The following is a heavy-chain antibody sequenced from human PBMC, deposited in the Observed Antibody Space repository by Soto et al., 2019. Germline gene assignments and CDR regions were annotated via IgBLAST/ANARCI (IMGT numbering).Heavy chain of an antibody. Sequence: SETLSLTCTVSGGSISSADYYWSWIRQPPGKGLEWIGYIYYSGSTYYNPSLKSRVTISVDTSKNQFSLRLSSVTAADSAVYYCARNRVGATTDYRGQGTLVTVSS. CDR1: GGSISSADYY. CDR2: IYYSGST. D-gene: IGHD1-26*01. V-gene: IGHV4-30-4*01. J-gene: IGHJ4*02. CDR3: ARNRVGATTDY.